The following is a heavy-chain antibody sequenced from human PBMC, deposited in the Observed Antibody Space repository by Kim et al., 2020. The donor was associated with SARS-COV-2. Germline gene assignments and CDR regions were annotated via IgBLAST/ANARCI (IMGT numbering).Heavy chain of an antibody. Sequence: SETLSLTCTVSGGSISSSSYYWGWIRQPPGKGLEWIGSIYYSGSTYYNPSLKSRVTISVDTSKNQFSLKLSSVTAADTAVYYCARRSRHLIVATIFDYWGQGTLVTVSS. D-gene: IGHD5-12*01. CDR2: IYYSGST. J-gene: IGHJ4*02. V-gene: IGHV4-39*01. CDR1: GGSISSSSYY. CDR3: ARRSRHLIVATIFDY.